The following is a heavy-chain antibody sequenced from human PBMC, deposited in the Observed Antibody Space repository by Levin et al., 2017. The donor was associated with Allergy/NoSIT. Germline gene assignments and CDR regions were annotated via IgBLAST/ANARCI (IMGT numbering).Heavy chain of an antibody. D-gene: IGHD3-16*01. J-gene: IGHJ3*02. CDR3: ARLRGAAFDI. CDR1: GFSFTDYW. V-gene: IGHV5-51*01. Sequence: PGGSLRLSCEGSGFSFTDYWIGWVRQMPGKGLEWMGIIYPGDSDTRYRPSFQGQVTISADNSIRTAYLQWGSLKASDSAIYYCARLRGAAFDIWGQGTMVTVSA. CDR2: IYPGDSDT.